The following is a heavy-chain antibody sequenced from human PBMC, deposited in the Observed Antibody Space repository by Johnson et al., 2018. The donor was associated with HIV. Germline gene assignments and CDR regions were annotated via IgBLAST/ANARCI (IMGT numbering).Heavy chain of an antibody. CDR3: ARDRGCVYDFAFDI. CDR2: IYSGGST. V-gene: IGHV3-66*01. Sequence: VQLVESGGGVVQPGRSLRLSCAASGFTFSSYDMHWVRQAPGKGLEWVAVIYSGGSTYYADSVKGRFTISRDNSKNTLYLQMNSLRAEDTAVYYWARDRGCVYDFAFDIWGQGTMVTVSS. D-gene: IGHD5/OR15-5a*01. J-gene: IGHJ3*02. CDR1: GFTFSSYD.